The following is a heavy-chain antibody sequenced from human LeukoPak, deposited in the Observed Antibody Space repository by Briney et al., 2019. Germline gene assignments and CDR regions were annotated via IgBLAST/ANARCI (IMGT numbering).Heavy chain of an antibody. CDR2: INHSGST. CDR3: ARKPHWFDP. CDR1: GISFSSFC. J-gene: IGHJ5*02. V-gene: IGHV4-34*01. Sequence: PGGSLRLSCAASGISFSSFCMNWIRQPPGKGLEWIGEINHSGSTNYNPSLKSRVTISVDTSKNQFSLKLSSVTAADTAVYYCARKPHWFDPWGQGTLVTVSS.